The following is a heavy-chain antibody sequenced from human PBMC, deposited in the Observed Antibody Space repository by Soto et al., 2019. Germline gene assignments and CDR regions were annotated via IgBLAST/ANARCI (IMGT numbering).Heavy chain of an antibody. CDR3: ARDSTYCGGDTGREAFDI. CDR1: GYTFNIYA. D-gene: IGHD2-21*01. V-gene: IGHV1-3*01. CDR2: MNAGNGNT. Sequence: QVRLEQSGADVKTPGASVKVSCQASGYTFNIYAIHWVRQAPGQRPEWMGWMNAGNGNTEYSPKFHGRVTMTRDRYARAADMELSGLTSEDTAVYYCARDSTYCGGDTGREAFDIWGLGTMVTVS. J-gene: IGHJ3*02.